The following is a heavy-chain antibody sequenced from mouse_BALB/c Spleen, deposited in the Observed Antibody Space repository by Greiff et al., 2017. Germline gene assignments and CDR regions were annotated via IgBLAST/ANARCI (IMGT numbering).Heavy chain of an antibody. D-gene: IGHD2-14*01. CDR2: INSNGGST. V-gene: IGHV5-6-3*01. J-gene: IGHJ3*01. CDR1: GFTFSSYG. CDR3: ARDGDYRYDSAGFAY. Sequence: EVQLMESGGGLVQPGGSLKLSCAASGFTFSSYGMSWVRQTPDKRLELVATINSNGGSTYYPDSVKGRFTISRANDNNTLYLQMSSLKSEDTAMYSCARDGDYRYDSAGFAYWGQGTLVTVSA.